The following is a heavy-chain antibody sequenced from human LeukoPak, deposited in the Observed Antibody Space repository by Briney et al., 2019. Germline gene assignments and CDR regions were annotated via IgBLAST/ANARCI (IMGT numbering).Heavy chain of an antibody. D-gene: IGHD6-25*01. Sequence: SVKVSCKASGGTFSSYAISWVRQAPGQGLEWMGRIIPIFGTANYAQKFQGRVTITTDESTSTAYMELSSLRSEDTAVYYCAREQRASPPPFDYWGQGTLVTVSS. CDR3: AREQRASPPPFDY. CDR2: IIPIFGTA. CDR1: GGTFSSYA. J-gene: IGHJ4*02. V-gene: IGHV1-69*05.